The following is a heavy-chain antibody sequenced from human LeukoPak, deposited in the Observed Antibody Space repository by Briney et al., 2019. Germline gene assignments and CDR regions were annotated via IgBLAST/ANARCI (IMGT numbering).Heavy chain of an antibody. J-gene: IGHJ4*02. CDR2: ISAYNGNT. CDR3: ASGASIVGATPFHY. CDR1: GYTFTSYG. D-gene: IGHD1-26*01. V-gene: IGHV1-18*01. Sequence: ASVKVSCKASGYTFTSYGISWVRQAPGQGLEWMGWISAYNGNTNYAQKFQGRVTITADESTSTAYMELSSLRSEDTAVYYCASGASIVGATPFHYWGQGTLVTVSS.